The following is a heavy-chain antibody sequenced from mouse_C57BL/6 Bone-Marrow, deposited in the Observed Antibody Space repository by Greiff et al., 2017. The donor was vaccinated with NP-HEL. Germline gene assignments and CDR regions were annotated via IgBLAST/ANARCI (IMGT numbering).Heavy chain of an antibody. J-gene: IGHJ3*01. CDR2: IYPGDGDT. CDR1: GYAFSSSW. Sequence: QVQLQQSGPELVKPGASVKISCKASGYAFSSSWMNWVKQRPGKGLEWIGRIYPGDGDTNYNGKFKGKATLTADKSSSTAYMQLSSLTSEDSAVYFCADYGSSYTWFAYWGHGTLVTVSA. V-gene: IGHV1-82*01. CDR3: ADYGSSYTWFAY. D-gene: IGHD1-1*01.